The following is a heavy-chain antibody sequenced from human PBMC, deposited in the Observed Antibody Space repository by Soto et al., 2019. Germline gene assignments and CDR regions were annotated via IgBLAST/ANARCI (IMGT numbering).Heavy chain of an antibody. CDR3: ASGTYGMDV. D-gene: IGHD1-26*01. Sequence: QMQLVQSGGGLVKPGGSLRLSCAASGFSFSDYYMSWIRRAPGKGLEWGSYIGASGSPIYFGDSVKGGFSIYRDNTNNSLYLPMNSLGPDYTAVYYCASGTYGMDVWGQGTTVIVAS. CDR1: GFSFSDYY. CDR2: IGASGSPI. V-gene: IGHV3-11*01. J-gene: IGHJ6*02.